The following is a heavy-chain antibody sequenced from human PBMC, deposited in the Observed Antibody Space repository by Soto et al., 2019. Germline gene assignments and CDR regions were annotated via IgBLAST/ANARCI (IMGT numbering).Heavy chain of an antibody. J-gene: IGHJ4*02. CDR3: ARGKFSDSTGYYLDY. D-gene: IGHD3-22*01. CDR2: SNPNRGGT. Sequence: QVQLVQSGAEVRQPGASVKVSCKASGYTFTYSYMHCVRQAAGQGLEWMGWSNPNRGGTSYAQKFQGWVTMTRDTFSSKDYMELSRLKSDDSAVYFCARGKFSDSTGYYLDYWGQGTLVTVSS. V-gene: IGHV1-2*04. CDR1: GYTFTYSY.